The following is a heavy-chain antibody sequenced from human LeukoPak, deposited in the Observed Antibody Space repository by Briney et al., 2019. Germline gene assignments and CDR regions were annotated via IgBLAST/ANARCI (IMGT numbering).Heavy chain of an antibody. D-gene: IGHD6-19*01. CDR3: ARDRSGWYSFDY. J-gene: IGHJ4*02. CDR2: LSTSGGST. Sequence: GGSPKTLRAASRFPFNTYTMSWVRQAPGKGLEWVSGLSTSGGSTYYADSVKGRFTISRDNSKNTLYLQMNSLRAEDTAVYYCARDRSGWYSFDYWGQGTLVTVSS. V-gene: IGHV3-23*01. CDR1: RFPFNTYT.